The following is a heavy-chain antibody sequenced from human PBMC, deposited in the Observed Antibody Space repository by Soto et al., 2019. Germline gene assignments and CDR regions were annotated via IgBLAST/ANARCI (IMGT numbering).Heavy chain of an antibody. Sequence: GESLKISCEASGFSLTTYWIGWVRQMPGKGLEWMGIIHPSDSDTRYSPSFQGQVTISADKSISTAYLQWSSLKASDTAIYYCARHRNGYNHLDYWGQGSMGTVSS. CDR1: GFSLTTYW. CDR2: IHPSDSDT. J-gene: IGHJ4*02. CDR3: ARHRNGYNHLDY. D-gene: IGHD5-12*01. V-gene: IGHV5-51*01.